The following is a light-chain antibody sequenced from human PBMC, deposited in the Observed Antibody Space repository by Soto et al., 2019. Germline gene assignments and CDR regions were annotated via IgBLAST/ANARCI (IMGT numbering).Light chain of an antibody. CDR3: QQSHSTPFT. V-gene: IGKV1-39*01. Sequence: DIQMTQSPSSLSASVGDRVTITCRASQSISNYLNWYQQKPGKATKLLIYAASSLQSGVPSRFSGSGSGTDFTLTISSLQPEDFATYYCQQSHSTPFTFGPGTKVDIK. CDR2: AAS. J-gene: IGKJ3*01. CDR1: QSISNY.